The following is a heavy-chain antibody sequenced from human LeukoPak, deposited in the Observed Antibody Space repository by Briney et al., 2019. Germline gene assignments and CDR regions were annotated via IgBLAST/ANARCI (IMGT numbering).Heavy chain of an antibody. J-gene: IGHJ4*02. D-gene: IGHD2-2*01. Sequence: GGSLRLSWAASGXTFSNYGMHWVRLAPGKGREWVAAIQHDGSIKYYADSVKGRFTISRDDSKNTLYLQMNSLRAEDAAVYYCARDSCSSVTCYDYWGQGTLVTVSS. CDR3: ARDSCSSVTCYDY. CDR1: GXTFSNYG. CDR2: IQHDGSIK. V-gene: IGHV3-33*01.